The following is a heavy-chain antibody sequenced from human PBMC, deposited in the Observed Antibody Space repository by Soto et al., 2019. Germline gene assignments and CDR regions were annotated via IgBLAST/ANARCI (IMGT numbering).Heavy chain of an antibody. D-gene: IGHD4-17*01. J-gene: IGHJ6*02. CDR3: AKDALRSDYYYYYGMDV. CDR2: FIPIFGTA. V-gene: IGHV1-69*13. Sequence: SVKVSCKASGGTFGSYAISWVRQAPGQGLAWMGGFIPIFGTANYAQKFQGRVTITADESTSTAYMELNSLRAEDTALYYCAKDALRSDYYYYYGMDVWGQGTTVTVSS. CDR1: GGTFGSYA.